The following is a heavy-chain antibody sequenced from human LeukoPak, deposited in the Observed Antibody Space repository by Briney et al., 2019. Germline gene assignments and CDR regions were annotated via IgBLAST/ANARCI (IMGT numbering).Heavy chain of an antibody. CDR1: GFTFSRHG. J-gene: IGHJ4*02. CDR3: ASVTTHGVSHYEYKY. CDR2: ISYDGSNK. V-gene: IGHV3-30*03. Sequence: GGSLRLSCAASGFTFSRHGMHWVRQAPGKGLEWVAVISYDGSNKYYVDSVKGRFTISRDNSKNTLYLQMGSLRAEDMAVYYCASVTTHGVSHYEYKYWGQGTLVTVSS. D-gene: IGHD4-11*01.